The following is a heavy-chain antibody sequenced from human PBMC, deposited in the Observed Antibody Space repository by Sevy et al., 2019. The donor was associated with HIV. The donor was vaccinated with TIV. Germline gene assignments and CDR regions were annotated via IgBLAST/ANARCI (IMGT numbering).Heavy chain of an antibody. Sequence: GGSLRLSCAASGFSFSSYWMSWVSQAPGKGLEWVANIKQDGSEKYYVDSVKGRFTISRDNAKNSLYLQMNSLRAEDTAVYYCARVGDFYGMDVWGQGTTVTVSS. CDR3: ARVGDFYGMDV. J-gene: IGHJ6*02. D-gene: IGHD3-16*01. CDR1: GFSFSSYW. CDR2: IKQDGSEK. V-gene: IGHV3-7*01.